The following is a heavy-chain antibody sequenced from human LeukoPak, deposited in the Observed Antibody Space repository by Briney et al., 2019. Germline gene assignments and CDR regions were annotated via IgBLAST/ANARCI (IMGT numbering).Heavy chain of an antibody. Sequence: ASVKVSCKASGYTFTSYDINWVRQATGQGLEWMGWMNPNSGNTGYAQKFQGRVTMTRNTSISTAYMGLSSLRSEDTAVYYCAGERGLVWFGENHHWFDPWGQGTLVTVSS. D-gene: IGHD3-10*01. J-gene: IGHJ5*02. V-gene: IGHV1-8*01. CDR3: AGERGLVWFGENHHWFDP. CDR1: GYTFTSYD. CDR2: MNPNSGNT.